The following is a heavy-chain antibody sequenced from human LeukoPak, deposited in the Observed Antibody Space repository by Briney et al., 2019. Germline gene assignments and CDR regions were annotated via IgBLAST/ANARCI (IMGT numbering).Heavy chain of an antibody. Sequence: PGGSLRLSCAASEFTFTTYGMHWVRQAPGKGLEWVAFIYYDGSNIYYADYVKGRFTISRDISKNTLYLQMDSLRAEDTAIYYCATIGDRRTGELYRIDYWGQGTLVTVSS. CDR2: IYYDGSNI. CDR1: EFTFTTYG. J-gene: IGHJ4*02. CDR3: ATIGDRRTGELYRIDY. V-gene: IGHV3-30*02. D-gene: IGHD7-27*01.